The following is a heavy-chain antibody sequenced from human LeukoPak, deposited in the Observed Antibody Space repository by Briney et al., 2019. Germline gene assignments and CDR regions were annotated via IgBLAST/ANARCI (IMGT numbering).Heavy chain of an antibody. D-gene: IGHD6-25*01. J-gene: IGHJ6*02. CDR2: ISYDGSNK. CDR3: ARDYGSSGDPRYYYYGMDV. V-gene: IGHV3-30-3*01. Sequence: PGGSLRLSCAASGFTFSSYAMHWVRQAPGKGLEWVAVISYDGSNKYYADSVKGRFTISRDNSKNTLYLQMNSLRAEDTAVYYCARDYGSSGDPRYYYYGMDVWGQGTTVTVSS. CDR1: GFTFSSYA.